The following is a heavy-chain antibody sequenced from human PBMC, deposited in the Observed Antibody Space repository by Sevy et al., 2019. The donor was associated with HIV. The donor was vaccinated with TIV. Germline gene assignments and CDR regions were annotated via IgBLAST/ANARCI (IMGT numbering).Heavy chain of an antibody. CDR3: AKDRKVLLVVYAIPFDVFDI. Sequence: GGSLRLSCAASGFTFSNHAMHWVRQAPGKGLEWVAFIRYDGSNEYYADSVKGRFTISRDNSKNTLYLKMNSLRPEDTSVYDCAKDRKVLLVVYAIPFDVFDIWGQGTMVTVSS. CDR2: IRYDGSNE. V-gene: IGHV3-30*02. D-gene: IGHD2-8*02. J-gene: IGHJ3*02. CDR1: GFTFSNHA.